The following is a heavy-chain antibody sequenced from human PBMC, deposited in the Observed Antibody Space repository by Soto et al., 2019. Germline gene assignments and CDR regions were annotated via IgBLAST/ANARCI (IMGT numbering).Heavy chain of an antibody. J-gene: IGHJ4*02. CDR1: GYTFTSYG. Sequence: QVHLVQSGAEVKKPGASVKVSCKASGYTFTSYGITWVRQAPGQGLEWMGWISAHNGNTDYAQKLQGRVIVTRDTXXSXAYMELRSLRSDDTAVYYCARGRYGDYWGQGALVTVSS. CDR3: ARGRYGDY. CDR2: ISAHNGNT. D-gene: IGHD1-1*01. V-gene: IGHV1-18*01.